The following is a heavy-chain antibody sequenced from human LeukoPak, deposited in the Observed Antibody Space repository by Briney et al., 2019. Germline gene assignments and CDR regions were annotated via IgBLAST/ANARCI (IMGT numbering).Heavy chain of an antibody. J-gene: IGHJ4*02. D-gene: IGHD6-13*01. CDR3: AKGMGGVSAAAPY. CDR2: ISSSSSYI. V-gene: IGHV3-21*01. Sequence: GGSLRLSCAASGFTFSSYSMNWVRQAPGKGLEWVSSISSSSSYIYYADSVKGRFTISRDNAKNSLYLQMNSLRAEDTAVYYCAKGMGGVSAAAPYWGQGTLVTVSS. CDR1: GFTFSSYS.